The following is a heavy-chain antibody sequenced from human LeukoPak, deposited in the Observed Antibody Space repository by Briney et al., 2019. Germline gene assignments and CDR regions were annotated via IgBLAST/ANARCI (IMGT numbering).Heavy chain of an antibody. D-gene: IGHD2-15*01. Sequence: ASVKVSCKVAGYTLTELSMYWVRQAPGKGLEWMGRFDPEDGETIYAQKFQGRVTMTEDTSTDTAYMELSSLRSEDTALYYRAADSRWWSSFPSLAGWGQGTLVTVSS. CDR1: GYTLTELS. J-gene: IGHJ4*02. CDR2: FDPEDGET. V-gene: IGHV1-24*01. CDR3: AADSRWWSSFPSLAG.